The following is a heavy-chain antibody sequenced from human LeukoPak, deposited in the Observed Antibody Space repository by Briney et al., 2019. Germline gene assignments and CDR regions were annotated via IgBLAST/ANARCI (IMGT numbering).Heavy chain of an antibody. J-gene: IGHJ4*02. CDR2: ISAYNGNT. Sequence: ASVTVSLTSSGSTFTIYGISWVRQAPGQGQERMGWISAYNGNTNDAQKPHGRVTITTDTSTSTAYMELRRLRTDDRAVYYFARVNEGPDYWGEGTLVTVSS. CDR3: ARVNEGPDY. D-gene: IGHD2-8*01. CDR1: GSTFTIYG. V-gene: IGHV1-18*01.